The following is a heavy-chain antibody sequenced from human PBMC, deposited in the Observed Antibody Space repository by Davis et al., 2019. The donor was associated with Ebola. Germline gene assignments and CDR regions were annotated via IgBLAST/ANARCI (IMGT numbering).Heavy chain of an antibody. CDR2: TYYNSKWYK. CDR3: ARGWFRGSMDV. D-gene: IGHD3-10*01. V-gene: IGHV6-1*01. Sequence: HPQTLSLTCAISGDSVSSGGWNWIRQSPSRGLEWLGRTYYNSKWYKDYAVSVKSRITINPDTSKNQFSLQLSSVTPEDTGLYYCARGWFRGSMDVWGEGTTVTVSS. CDR1: GDSVSSGG. J-gene: IGHJ6*04.